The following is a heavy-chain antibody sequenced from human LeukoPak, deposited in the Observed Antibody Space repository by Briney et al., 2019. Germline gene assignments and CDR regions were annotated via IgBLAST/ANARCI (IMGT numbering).Heavy chain of an antibody. CDR1: GFTFSSYA. V-gene: IGHV3-23*01. Sequence: GGSLRLSCAASGFTFSSYAMSWVRQAPGKGLEWVSAISGSGGSTYYADSVKGRFTISRDNSKNTLYLQMNSLRAEDTAVYYCARGPQQLLWFGEFEGFYYYMDVWGKGTTVTISS. J-gene: IGHJ6*03. CDR3: ARGPQQLLWFGEFEGFYYYMDV. CDR2: ISGSGGST. D-gene: IGHD3-10*01.